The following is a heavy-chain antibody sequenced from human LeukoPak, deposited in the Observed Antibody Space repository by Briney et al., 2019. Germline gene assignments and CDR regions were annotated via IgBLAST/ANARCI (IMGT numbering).Heavy chain of an antibody. V-gene: IGHV4-59*08. D-gene: IGHD6-19*01. CDR3: ASHVGSGALGSKFDY. J-gene: IGHJ4*02. Sequence: SETLSLTCTVSGGSISSYYWGWIRQPPGKGLEWIGYIYYSGSTNSNPSLKSRVTISVDASKNQFSLKLSSVTAADTAVYYCASHVGSGALGSKFDYWGQGTLVTVSS. CDR1: GGSISSYY. CDR2: IYYSGST.